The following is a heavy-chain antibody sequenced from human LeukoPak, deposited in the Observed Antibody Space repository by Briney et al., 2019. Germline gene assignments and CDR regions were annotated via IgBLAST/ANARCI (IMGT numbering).Heavy chain of an antibody. Sequence: GGSLRLSCAASGFIFRSYGMNWVRQAPGKGLEWVANIKQDGSEKYYVDSVKGRFTISRDNAKNSLYLQMNSLRAEDTAVYYCARDGGGDYYDSSGYYVDYWGQGTLVTVSS. V-gene: IGHV3-7*01. CDR2: IKQDGSEK. D-gene: IGHD3-22*01. CDR1: GFIFRSYG. J-gene: IGHJ4*02. CDR3: ARDGGGDYYDSSGYYVDY.